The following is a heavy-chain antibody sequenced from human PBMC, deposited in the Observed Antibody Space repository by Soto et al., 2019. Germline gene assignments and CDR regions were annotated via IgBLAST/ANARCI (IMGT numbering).Heavy chain of an antibody. V-gene: IGHV3-30*04. Sequence: QVQLVESGGGVVQPGRSLSLSCAASGFSFSDYPMHWVRQAPGKGLEWVASISSTGMKEYYGDSVKGRLTISRDSAKKTLYLQMSSLRPADTAVYYCARESWYSDSSGNYFSNYFDSWGQGTLVTVSS. J-gene: IGHJ4*02. D-gene: IGHD3-22*01. CDR2: ISSTGMKE. CDR1: GFSFSDYP. CDR3: ARESWYSDSSGNYFSNYFDS.